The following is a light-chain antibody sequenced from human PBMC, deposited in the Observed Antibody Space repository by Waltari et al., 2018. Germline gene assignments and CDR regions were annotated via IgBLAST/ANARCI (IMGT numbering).Light chain of an antibody. V-gene: IGKV4-1*01. CDR2: WAS. J-gene: IGKJ1*01. CDR1: QSVLSSSNNKNF. CDR3: QQYYITPPT. Sequence: DIVMTQSPDSLPVSLGERATVNCKSSQSVLSSSNNKNFLASYQQKPEQPPKLLIYWASTRGSGVPDRFSGSGSGTDFTLTISSLQAEDVAVYYCQQYYITPPTFGQGTKVEIK.